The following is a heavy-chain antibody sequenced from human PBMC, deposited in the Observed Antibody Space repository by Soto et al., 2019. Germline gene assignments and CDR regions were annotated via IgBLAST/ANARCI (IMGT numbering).Heavy chain of an antibody. CDR2: IYTSGST. D-gene: IGHD6-13*01. CDR3: ARLYSSSWYNWFDP. Sequence: QVQLQDSGPGRVKPSETLSLTCTVSGGSISSYYWSWIRQPAGKGLEWIGRIYTSGSTNYNPSLKSRVTMSVATSKNQLSLKLSSVTAADTAVYYCARLYSSSWYNWFDPWGQGTLVTVSS. CDR1: GGSISSYY. J-gene: IGHJ5*02. V-gene: IGHV4-4*07.